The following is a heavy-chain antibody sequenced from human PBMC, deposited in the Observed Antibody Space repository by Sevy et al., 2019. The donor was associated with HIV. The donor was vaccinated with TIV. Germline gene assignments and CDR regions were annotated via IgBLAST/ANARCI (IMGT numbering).Heavy chain of an antibody. CDR2: INPKSGAT. Sequence: ASVKVSCKASGYTFSDSGYYVHWVRQAPGQGLEWMGWINPKSGATNYAQKFQGRVTMTRDTSVSTAYMELSRLRSDDTAVYDCARESNDFGTGPVDYDYGMDVWGQGTTVTVSS. CDR3: ARESNDFGTGPVDYDYGMDV. CDR1: GYTFSDSGYY. J-gene: IGHJ6*02. V-gene: IGHV1-2*02. D-gene: IGHD3-3*01.